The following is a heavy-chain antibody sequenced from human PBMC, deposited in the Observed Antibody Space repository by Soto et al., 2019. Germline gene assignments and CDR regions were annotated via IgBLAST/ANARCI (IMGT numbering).Heavy chain of an antibody. Sequence: PGESLKISCKGSGYSFTSYWISWVRQMPGKGLEWMGRIDPSDSYTNYSPSFQGHVTISADKSISTAYLQWSSLKASDTAMYYCARQGVQRSYYYYYYGMDVWGQGTTVTVSS. CDR3: ARQGVQRSYYYYYYGMDV. CDR2: IDPSDSYT. CDR1: GYSFTSYW. J-gene: IGHJ6*02. D-gene: IGHD3-16*01. V-gene: IGHV5-10-1*01.